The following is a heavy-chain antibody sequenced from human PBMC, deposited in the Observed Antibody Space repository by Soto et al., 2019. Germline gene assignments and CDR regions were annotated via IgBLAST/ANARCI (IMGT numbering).Heavy chain of an antibody. CDR2: IRSKANSYAT. J-gene: IGHJ6*02. CDR3: LVLEGAAAILDLGMDV. D-gene: IGHD6-13*01. CDR1: GFTFSGSA. V-gene: IGHV3-73*01. Sequence: GGSLRLSCAASGFTFSGSAMHWVRQASGKGLEWVGRIRSKANSYATAYAASVKGRFTISRDDSKNTAYLQMNSLKTEDTAVYYCLVLEGAAAILDLGMDVWGQGTTVTVSS.